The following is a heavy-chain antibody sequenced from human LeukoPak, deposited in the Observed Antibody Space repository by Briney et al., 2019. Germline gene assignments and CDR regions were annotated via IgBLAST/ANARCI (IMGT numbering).Heavy chain of an antibody. D-gene: IGHD3-3*01. V-gene: IGHV3-30-3*01. CDR1: GFTFGRYA. Sequence: GRSLRLSCATSGFTFGRYAMHWVRQAPGKGLEWVALISYDANIGSNKYYADSVKGRFTISRDNSKNTLYLQMNSLRAEDTAVYYCARDGGYDFWSGYYQDYWGQGTLVTVSS. CDR3: ARDGGYDFWSGYYQDY. J-gene: IGHJ4*02. CDR2: ISYDANIGSNK.